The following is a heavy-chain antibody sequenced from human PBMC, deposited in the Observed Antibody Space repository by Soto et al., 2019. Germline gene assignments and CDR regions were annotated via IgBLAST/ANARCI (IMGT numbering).Heavy chain of an antibody. D-gene: IGHD4-17*01. CDR1: GFTFSSYG. CDR2: ISYDGSNK. V-gene: IGHV3-30*18. Sequence: QVQLVESGGGVVQPGRSLRLSCAASGFTFSSYGMHWVRQAPGKGLEWVAVISYDGSNKYYADSVKGRFTISRDNSKNTLYLQMNSLRAEDTAVYYCAKGIYPDYGGNSPSYYFDYWGQGTLVTVSS. CDR3: AKGIYPDYGGNSPSYYFDY. J-gene: IGHJ4*02.